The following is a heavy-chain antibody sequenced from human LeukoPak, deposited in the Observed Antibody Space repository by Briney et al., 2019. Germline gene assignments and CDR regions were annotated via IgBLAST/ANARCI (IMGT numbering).Heavy chain of an antibody. Sequence: GASLQISCKGSGYSFTNYMIGWVRQLPGKGLEWMGIINPGDSDTRYSPSFQGQVTISADKSISTAYLQWSSLKASDTAMYYCARLSSGWYGPIDYWGQGTLVTVSS. CDR2: INPGDSDT. CDR3: ARLSSGWYGPIDY. CDR1: GYSFTNYM. V-gene: IGHV5-51*01. J-gene: IGHJ4*02. D-gene: IGHD6-19*01.